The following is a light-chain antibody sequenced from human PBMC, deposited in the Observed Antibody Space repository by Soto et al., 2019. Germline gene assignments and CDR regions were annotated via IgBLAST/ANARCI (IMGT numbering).Light chain of an antibody. J-gene: IGKJ3*01. V-gene: IGKV3D-20*01. CDR1: QSVSSSH. CDR2: DAS. CDR3: QQYGSSPFT. Sequence: EIVLTQSPATLSLSPGERATLSCGASQSVSSSHLAWYQQKPGLAPRLLIYDASRRTTGIPDRFSGSGSGTDFTLTISRLEPDDFAVYYCQQYGSSPFTFGPGPKVDIK.